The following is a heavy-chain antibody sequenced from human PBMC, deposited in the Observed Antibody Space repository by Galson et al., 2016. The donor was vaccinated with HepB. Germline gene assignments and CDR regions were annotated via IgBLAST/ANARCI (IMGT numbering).Heavy chain of an antibody. J-gene: IGHJ4*02. CDR1: GYAFASYN. CDR3: AYDYGDYNFDY. D-gene: IGHD4-17*01. Sequence: SVKVSCKASGYAFASYNMHWVRQAPGQGLEWMGIINPSGGSTNYAQKFQGRVTMTGDTSTSPVYMELSSLRSEDTAVYYCAYDYGDYNFDYWGQGTLVTVSS. V-gene: IGHV1-46*01. CDR2: INPSGGST.